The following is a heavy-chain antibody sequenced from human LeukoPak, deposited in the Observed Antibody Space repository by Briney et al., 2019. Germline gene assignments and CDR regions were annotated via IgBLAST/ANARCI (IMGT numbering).Heavy chain of an antibody. CDR1: GFTVSSNY. J-gene: IGHJ3*02. D-gene: IGHD6-19*01. V-gene: IGHV3-66*04. CDR2: IYSGGST. Sequence: GGSLRLSCAASGFTVSSNYMSWVRQAPGKGLEWVSVIYSGGSTYYADSVKGRFTITRDNSKNTVYLQMNSLRADDTAVYYCARPRGSSGAFDIWGQGTMVTVSS. CDR3: ARPRGSSGAFDI.